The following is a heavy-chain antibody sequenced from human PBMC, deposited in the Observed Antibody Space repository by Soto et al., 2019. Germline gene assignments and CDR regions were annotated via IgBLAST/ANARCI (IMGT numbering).Heavy chain of an antibody. J-gene: IGHJ6*02. CDR1: GGFISSSTYY. CDR2: IYYGGNT. CDR3: ARGLGSGIDYYYSYGMDV. D-gene: IGHD3-10*01. Sequence: KTSETLSLTCTVSGGFISSSTYYWAWIRQPPGKGLEWIGSIYYGGNTYYNPSLESRVIISVDTSKNQFSLKLSSVTAADTAVYYCARGLGSGIDYYYSYGMDVWGQGTTVTVSS. V-gene: IGHV4-39*07.